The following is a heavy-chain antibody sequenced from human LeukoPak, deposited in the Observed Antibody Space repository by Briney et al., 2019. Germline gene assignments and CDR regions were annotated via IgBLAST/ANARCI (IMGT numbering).Heavy chain of an antibody. Sequence: GGSLRLSCAASGFTFSSYAMSWVRQAPGKGLEWVSTISGSGDTTYYADSVKGRFTISRDNSENTVHPQMNSLRAEDTAVYYCANVRPRSAAAGTSLGYWGQGTLVTVSS. CDR3: ANVRPRSAAAGTSLGY. D-gene: IGHD6-13*01. J-gene: IGHJ4*02. CDR1: GFTFSSYA. CDR2: ISGSGDTT. V-gene: IGHV3-23*01.